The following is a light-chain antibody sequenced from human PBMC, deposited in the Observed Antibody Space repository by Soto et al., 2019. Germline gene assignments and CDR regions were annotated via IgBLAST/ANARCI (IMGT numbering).Light chain of an antibody. J-gene: IGLJ2*01. CDR1: SSNNGAGYD. CDR3: QSYDSSLSGVV. V-gene: IGLV1-40*01. CDR2: GNS. Sequence: QSVRTQPPSVSGAPGQRVTISCNGSSSNNGAGYDVHWYQQLPGTAPKLLIYGNSNRPSGVPDRFSGSKSGTSASLAITGLQAEDEADYYCQSYDSSLSGVVFGGGTKLTVL.